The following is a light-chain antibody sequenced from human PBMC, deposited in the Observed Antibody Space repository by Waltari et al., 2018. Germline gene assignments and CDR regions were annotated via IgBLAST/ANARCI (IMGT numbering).Light chain of an antibody. CDR3: QQYGSTPRT. CDR1: QSVSSSH. V-gene: IGKV3-20*01. Sequence: ILLPQSPGTLSLSPGDRATLSCSATQSVSSSHLAWYQQKPGQAPRLLISGASSRATGIPDRFSGSGSGTDFTLTISRLEPEDFAVYYCQQYGSTPRTFGGGTKVEIK. J-gene: IGKJ4*01. CDR2: GAS.